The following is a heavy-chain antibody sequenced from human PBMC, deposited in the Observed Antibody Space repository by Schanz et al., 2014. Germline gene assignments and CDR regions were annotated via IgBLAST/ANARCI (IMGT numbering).Heavy chain of an antibody. CDR2: VFPNGMT. CDR3: ARDTTWRRDL. CDR1: GGSIRSGTYY. J-gene: IGHJ2*01. Sequence: QVQLQESGPGLVKPSQTLSLTCTVSGGSIRSGTYYWSWIRQPAGKALEWVGRVFPNGMTNYNPSLNRRCTISRDTSKNQFSLTLTPLTAADTAVYYCARDTTWRRDLWGRGTLVTVSS. D-gene: IGHD5-12*01. V-gene: IGHV4-61*02.